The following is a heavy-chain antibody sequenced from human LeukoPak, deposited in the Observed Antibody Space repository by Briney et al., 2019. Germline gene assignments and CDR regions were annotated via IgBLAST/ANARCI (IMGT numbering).Heavy chain of an antibody. J-gene: IGHJ6*03. Sequence: SETLSLTCAVSGGSFSGYYWSWIRQPPGKGLEWIGEINHSGSTNYNPSLESRVTISVDTSKTQFSLKLSSVTAAVTAVYYCARGNSGYDTSFYYYYYMDVWGKGTTVTVSS. V-gene: IGHV4-34*01. D-gene: IGHD5-12*01. CDR2: INHSGST. CDR3: ARGNSGYDTSFYYYYYMDV. CDR1: GGSFSGYY.